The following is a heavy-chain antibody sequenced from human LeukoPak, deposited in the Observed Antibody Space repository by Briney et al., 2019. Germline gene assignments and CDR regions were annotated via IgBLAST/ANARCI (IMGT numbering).Heavy chain of an antibody. Sequence: ASVKVSCKASGYTFTSYDINWVRQATGQGLEWMGWMNPNSGNTGYAQKFQGRVTITRNTSISTAYMELSSLRSEDTAVYYCARYAYYDSSGYVDYWGQGTPVTVSS. J-gene: IGHJ4*02. V-gene: IGHV1-8*03. CDR1: GYTFTSYD. CDR3: ARYAYYDSSGYVDY. CDR2: MNPNSGNT. D-gene: IGHD3-22*01.